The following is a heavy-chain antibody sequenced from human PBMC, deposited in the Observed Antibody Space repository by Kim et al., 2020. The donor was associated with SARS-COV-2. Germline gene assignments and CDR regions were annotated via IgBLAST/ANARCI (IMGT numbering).Heavy chain of an antibody. J-gene: IGHJ4*02. D-gene: IGHD6-13*01. V-gene: IGHV3-9*01. CDR1: GFTFGDYA. CDR3: AKVLAAAGTPADFDY. CDR2: ISWNSGSI. Sequence: GGSLRLSCAASGFTFGDYAMHWVRQAPGKGLEWVSGISWNSGSIGYADSVKGRFTISRDNAKNSLYLQMNSLRAEDTALYYCAKVLAAAGTPADFDYWGQGTLVTVSS.